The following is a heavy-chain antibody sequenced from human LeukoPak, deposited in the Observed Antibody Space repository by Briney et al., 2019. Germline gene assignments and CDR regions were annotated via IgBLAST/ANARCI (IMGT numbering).Heavy chain of an antibody. D-gene: IGHD2-8*01. V-gene: IGHV3-66*01. J-gene: IGHJ4*02. CDR3: ARVPNGRTFDY. CDR2: IYSGGST. Sequence: QPGGSLRLSCAASGFTVSNNYMSWVRQAPGKGLEWVSVIYSGGSTYYANSVKGRFTISRDNPKNTLYLQMNSLRAEDTAVYYCARVPNGRTFDYWGQGTLVTVSS. CDR1: GFTVSNNY.